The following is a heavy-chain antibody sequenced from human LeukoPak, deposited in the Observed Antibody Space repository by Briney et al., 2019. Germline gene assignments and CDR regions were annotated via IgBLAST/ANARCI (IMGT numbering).Heavy chain of an antibody. J-gene: IGHJ6*03. CDR2: IHYSGST. CDR3: ARMGTNSSAWFAGYYYYYYMDV. CDR1: RGSISGHY. D-gene: IGHD6-13*01. Sequence: SETLSLTCTVSRGSISGHYWSWIRQPPGKGLEWVGYIHYSGSTNYNPSLKSRVLISVDRSKNRFSLKLSAVTAADTALYYCARMGTNSSAWFAGYYYYYYMDVWGKGTTVTVSS. V-gene: IGHV4-59*08.